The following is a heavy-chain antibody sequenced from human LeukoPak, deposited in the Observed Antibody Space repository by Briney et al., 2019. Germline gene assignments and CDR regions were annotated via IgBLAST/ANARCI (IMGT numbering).Heavy chain of an antibody. CDR3: ARTQSQSGSYRYYFAY. Sequence: SETLSLTCTVSGGSVGSGGYYWSCIRQPPGGGLEWIGDIYYIRNTNYNPSLKSRVTMSLDPSKNQFSLKPNSVTAADTAVYYCARTQSQSGSYRYYFAYWGQGTLVTVSS. J-gene: IGHJ4*02. V-gene: IGHV4-61*08. CDR2: IYYIRNT. CDR1: GGSVGSGGYY. D-gene: IGHD1-26*01.